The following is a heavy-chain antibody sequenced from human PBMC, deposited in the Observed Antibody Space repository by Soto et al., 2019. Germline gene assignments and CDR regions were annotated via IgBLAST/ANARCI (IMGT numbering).Heavy chain of an antibody. D-gene: IGHD5-12*01. Sequence: EVQLLESGGGLVQPGGSLRLSCAASGFTFSSYAMSWVRQAPGKGLEWVSGISGSGGSTNYADSVKGRFTISRDNSKNMLYLQMNSLRAEDTAVYYCARGGGYSGYDYSFQVFDYWGQGTLVTVSS. J-gene: IGHJ4*02. V-gene: IGHV3-23*01. CDR1: GFTFSSYA. CDR3: ARGGGYSGYDYSFQVFDY. CDR2: ISGSGGST.